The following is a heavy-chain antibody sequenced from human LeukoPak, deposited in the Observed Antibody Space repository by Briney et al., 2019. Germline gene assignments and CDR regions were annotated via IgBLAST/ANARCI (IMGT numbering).Heavy chain of an antibody. CDR2: ISSSSSYI. V-gene: IGHV3-21*01. CDR3: ASRGTMAGYSLDY. D-gene: IGHD3-9*01. Sequence: KTGGSLSLSCAASGFTFSSYSMNWVRQAPGKGLEWVSSISSSSSYIYYADSVKGRFTISRDNAKNSLYLQMNSLRAEDTAVYYCASRGTMAGYSLDYWGQGTLVTVSS. J-gene: IGHJ4*02. CDR1: GFTFSSYS.